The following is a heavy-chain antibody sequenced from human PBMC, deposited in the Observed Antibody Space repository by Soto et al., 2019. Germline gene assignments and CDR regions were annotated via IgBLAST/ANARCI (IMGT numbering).Heavy chain of an antibody. CDR1: GGSISSYY. J-gene: IGHJ6*02. Sequence: PSETLSLTCTVSGGSISSYYWSWIRQPPGKGLEWIADIYHIGSTHYNTSLKSRVTISVDTSKNHFSLELSSVTAADTAIYYCRSSTSCYDESCVDVWGQGTMVTVSS. V-gene: IGHV4-4*09. CDR3: RSSTSCYDESCVDV. D-gene: IGHD2-2*01. CDR2: IYHIGST.